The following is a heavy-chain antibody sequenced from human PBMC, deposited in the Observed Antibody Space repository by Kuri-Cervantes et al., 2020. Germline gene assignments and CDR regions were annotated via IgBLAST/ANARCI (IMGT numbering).Heavy chain of an antibody. Sequence: GESLKISCEPSGFTFSDSYMSWIRQAPGKGLEWVSYISSSGTTIYYADSVKGRFTISRDDAKNSLYLQMNSLRAEDTAVYYCARARNYVSAFDIWGQGTVVTVSS. CDR1: GFTFSDSY. CDR3: ARARNYVSAFDI. V-gene: IGHV3-11*01. CDR2: ISSSGTTI. J-gene: IGHJ3*02. D-gene: IGHD1-14*01.